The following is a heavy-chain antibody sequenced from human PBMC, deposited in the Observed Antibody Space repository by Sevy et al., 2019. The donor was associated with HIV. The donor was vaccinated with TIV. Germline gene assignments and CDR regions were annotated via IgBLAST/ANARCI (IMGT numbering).Heavy chain of an antibody. CDR3: ATHSSGWYDAFDI. CDR1: GFTVSSNY. J-gene: IGHJ3*02. CDR2: IYSGGST. Sequence: GGSLRLSCAASGFTVSSNYMSWVRQAPGKGLEWVSVIYSGGSTYYADSVKGRITISRDNSKNTLYLQMNSLRAEDTAVYYCATHSSGWYDAFDIWGQGTMVTVSS. V-gene: IGHV3-53*01. D-gene: IGHD6-19*01.